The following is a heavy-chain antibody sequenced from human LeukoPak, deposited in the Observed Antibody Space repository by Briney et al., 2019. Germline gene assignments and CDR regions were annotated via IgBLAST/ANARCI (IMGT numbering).Heavy chain of an antibody. V-gene: IGHV4-59*12. Sequence: SETLSLTCTVPGGSISSYYWSWVRQPPGKGLEWIGFVYYTGSTNYSPSLKSRVTISVDTSKKQFSLKLSSVTAADTAVYYCARLVRGIYDYFDYWGQGTLVTVSS. J-gene: IGHJ4*02. CDR3: ARLVRGIYDYFDY. CDR2: VYYTGST. CDR1: GGSISSYY. D-gene: IGHD3-10*01.